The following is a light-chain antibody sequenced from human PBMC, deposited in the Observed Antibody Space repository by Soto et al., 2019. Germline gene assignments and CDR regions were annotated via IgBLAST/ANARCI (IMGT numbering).Light chain of an antibody. Sequence: DIPMTQSPPSLSASVGDRVTITCRASQSISSSLNWYQHKPGKAPKVLIYAASSLQSGVPSRFSGSGSGTDFTLTISSLQPEDFATYYCQQSDSTPYSFGQGTQLAIK. CDR3: QQSDSTPYS. J-gene: IGKJ2*01. V-gene: IGKV1-39*01. CDR2: AAS. CDR1: QSISSS.